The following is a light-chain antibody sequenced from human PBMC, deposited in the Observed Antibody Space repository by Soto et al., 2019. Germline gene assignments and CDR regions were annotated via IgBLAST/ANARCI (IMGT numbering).Light chain of an antibody. V-gene: IGKV3-15*01. CDR2: DAY. CDR3: QEYFQWPPGM. CDR1: QFVSTR. J-gene: IGKJ1*01. Sequence: IVVTQSPATLSASPGERVTLTCRASQFVSTRLAWYQQRPGQVPRLLIYDAYTRALGISARFSGSGSGTEFTLTISSLQSEDFALYYCQEYFQWPPGMFGPGTKVDIK.